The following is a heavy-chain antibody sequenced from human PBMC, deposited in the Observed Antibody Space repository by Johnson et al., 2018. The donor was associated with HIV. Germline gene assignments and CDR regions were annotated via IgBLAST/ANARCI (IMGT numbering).Heavy chain of an antibody. CDR3: ARGRDSGVAFDI. CDR2: ISWDGGST. Sequence: VQLVESGGVVVQPVGSLRLSCAASGFTFDDYAMHWVRQAPGKGLEWVSLISWDGGSTYYADSVKGRFTISRDNSKNTLYLQMNSLRAEDTAVYYCARGRDSGVAFDIWGQWTMVTVSS. J-gene: IGHJ3*02. CDR1: GFTFDDYA. V-gene: IGHV3-43D*03. D-gene: IGHD3-10*01.